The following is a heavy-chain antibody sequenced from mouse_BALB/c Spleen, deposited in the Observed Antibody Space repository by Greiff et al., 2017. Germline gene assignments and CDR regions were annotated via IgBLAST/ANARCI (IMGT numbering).Heavy chain of an antibody. CDR2: ISSGSSTI. CDR3: ARDGNRFDY. CDR1: GFSLSSFG. V-gene: IGHV5-17*02. D-gene: IGHD2-1*01. J-gene: IGHJ2*01. Sequence: EVQLVESGGGLVQPGGSRKLSCAVSGFSLSSFGMHWVRQAPEKGLEWVAYISSGSSTIYYADTVKGRFTISRDNPKNTLFLQMTSLRSEDTAMYYCARDGNRFDYWGQGTTLTVSS.